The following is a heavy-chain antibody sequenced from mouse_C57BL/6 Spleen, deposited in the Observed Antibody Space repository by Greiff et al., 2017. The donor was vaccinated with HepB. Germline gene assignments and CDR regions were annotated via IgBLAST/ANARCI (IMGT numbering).Heavy chain of an antibody. CDR3: ARSYSHWYFDV. D-gene: IGHD2-12*01. CDR1: GYAFSSSW. CDR2: IYPGDGDT. Sequence: VQLQQSGPELVKPGASVKISCKASGYAFSSSWMNWVKQRPGKGLEWIGRIYPGDGDTNYNGKFKGKAKLTADKSSSTAYMQLSSLTSEDSAVYFCARSYSHWYFDVWGTGTTVTVSS. J-gene: IGHJ1*03. V-gene: IGHV1-82*01.